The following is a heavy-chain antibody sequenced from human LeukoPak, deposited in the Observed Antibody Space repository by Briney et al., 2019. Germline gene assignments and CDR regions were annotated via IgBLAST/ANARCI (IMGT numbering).Heavy chain of an antibody. CDR1: GFTYTNHA. J-gene: IGHJ3*01. Sequence: GGSLRLSCAAPGFTYTNHALSWVRRAPGKGLEWVAGIGRSGITTYYAESVRGRFTISRDNSKSTMFLQMDRVRGDDSGVYYCAKGDDFGDYHDAFDVWGQGTMVTVSS. D-gene: IGHD4-17*01. CDR2: IGRSGITT. CDR3: AKGDDFGDYHDAFDV. V-gene: IGHV3-23*01.